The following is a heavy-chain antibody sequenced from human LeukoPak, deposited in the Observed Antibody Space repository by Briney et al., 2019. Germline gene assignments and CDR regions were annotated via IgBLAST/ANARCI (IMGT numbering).Heavy chain of an antibody. V-gene: IGHV3-23*01. CDR1: RFTFSKNW. CDR3: AKADGMTTDAFDI. J-gene: IGHJ3*02. Sequence: GGSLRLSCAASRFTFSKNWMSWVRQAPGKGLEWVSAISGSGGSTYYADSVKGRFTISRDNSKNTLYLQMNSLRAEDTAVYYCAKADGMTTDAFDIWGQGTMVTVSS. CDR2: ISGSGGST. D-gene: IGHD4-17*01.